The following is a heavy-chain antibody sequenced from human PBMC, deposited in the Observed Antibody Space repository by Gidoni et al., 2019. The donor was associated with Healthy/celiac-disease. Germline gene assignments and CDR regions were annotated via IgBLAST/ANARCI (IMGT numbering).Heavy chain of an antibody. V-gene: IGHV3-33*01. CDR1: GFPFSSYG. Sequence: QVQLVESGGGVVQPGRSLRLSCAASGFPFSSYGMHWVRPAPGKGREWVAVIWYDGSNKYYADSVKGRFTISRDNSKNTLYLQMNSLRAEDTAVYYCARERRINCSGGSCYSRGGPFDYWGQGTLVTVSS. CDR3: ARERRINCSGGSCYSRGGPFDY. D-gene: IGHD2-15*01. J-gene: IGHJ4*02. CDR2: IWYDGSNK.